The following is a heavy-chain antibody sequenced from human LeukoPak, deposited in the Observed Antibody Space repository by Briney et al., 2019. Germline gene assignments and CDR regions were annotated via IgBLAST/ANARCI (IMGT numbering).Heavy chain of an antibody. V-gene: IGHV3-30*02. CDR3: ARVTVTTAFDY. Sequence: GGSLRLSCAASGFTFTNYGMHWVRQAPGKGLEWVAFIRYDGINKYYSDSVKGRFTISRDNSKNTLYLQMNSLRAEDTAVYYCARVTVTTAFDYWGQGTLVTVSS. CDR2: IRYDGINK. CDR1: GFTFTNYG. D-gene: IGHD4-17*01. J-gene: IGHJ4*02.